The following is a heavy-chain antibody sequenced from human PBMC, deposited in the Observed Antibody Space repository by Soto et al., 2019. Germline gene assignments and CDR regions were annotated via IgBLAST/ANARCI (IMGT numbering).Heavy chain of an antibody. CDR1: VFTFSNAW. V-gene: IGHV3-15*01. CDR2: IKSKTDGGTT. J-gene: IGHJ3*02. CDR3: TSYYYDSSVGRAFDI. D-gene: IGHD3-22*01. Sequence: GALRRACAAPVFTFSNAWMSWVRQAPGKGLEWVGRIKSKTDGGTTDYAAPVKGRFTISRDDSKNTLYLQMNSLKTEDTAVYYCTSYYYDSSVGRAFDIWGQGTMVTVSS.